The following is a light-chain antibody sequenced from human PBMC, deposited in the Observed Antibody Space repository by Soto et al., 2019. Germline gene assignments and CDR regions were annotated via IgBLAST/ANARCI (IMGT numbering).Light chain of an antibody. CDR2: GAS. J-gene: IGKJ5*01. CDR3: QQFDDSVT. CDR1: QSVSNNY. V-gene: IGKV3-20*01. Sequence: EIVLTQSPGTLSLSPGERATLSCRASQSVSNNYLAWYQQKPGQAPRLLIYGASNRATGIPDRFSGSGSGTDFTLTISILEPEDSAVYYCQQFDDSVTFGQGTRLEIK.